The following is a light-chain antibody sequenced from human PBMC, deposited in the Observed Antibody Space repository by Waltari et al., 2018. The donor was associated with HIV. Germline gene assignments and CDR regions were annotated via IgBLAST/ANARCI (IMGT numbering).Light chain of an antibody. Sequence: QSVLTQPPSASGTPGQRVTISCSGSSSNIGSNTVNWYQQLPGTAPKLLIYSNNQRPSGVPDRCSGSKSGTSASLDISGLQSEDEADYYCAAWDDSLNGPVFGGGTKLTVL. J-gene: IGLJ2*01. CDR3: AAWDDSLNGPV. CDR2: SNN. CDR1: SSNIGSNT. V-gene: IGLV1-44*01.